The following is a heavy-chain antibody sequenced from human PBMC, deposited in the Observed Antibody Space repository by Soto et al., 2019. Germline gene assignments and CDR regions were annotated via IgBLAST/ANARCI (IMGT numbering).Heavy chain of an antibody. Sequence: GGSLRLSCAASGFTFSSYAMSWVRQAPGKGLEWVSAISGSGCSTYYADSVKGRFTISRDNSKNTLYLQMNSLRAEDTAVYYCAKGGWGYYYYGMDVWGQGTTVTVSS. J-gene: IGHJ6*02. CDR3: AKGGWGYYYYGMDV. CDR1: GFTFSSYA. D-gene: IGHD3-16*01. CDR2: ISGSGCST. V-gene: IGHV3-23*01.